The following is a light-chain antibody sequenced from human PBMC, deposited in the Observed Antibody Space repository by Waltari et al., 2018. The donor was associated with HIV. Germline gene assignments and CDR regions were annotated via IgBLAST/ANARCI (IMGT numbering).Light chain of an antibody. CDR2: YDS. CDR3: QLWDGTGDHPGV. CDR1: NIGSKG. V-gene: IGLV3-21*04. Sequence: SYVLTQPPSVSVAPGKTARITCGGNNIGSKGVHWYQQKPGQAPVLVIYYDSHRPSGIPEQFAGSKSVNTATLTISRVEGRDEADYYCQLWDGTGDHPGVFGTGTQVTVL. J-gene: IGLJ1*01.